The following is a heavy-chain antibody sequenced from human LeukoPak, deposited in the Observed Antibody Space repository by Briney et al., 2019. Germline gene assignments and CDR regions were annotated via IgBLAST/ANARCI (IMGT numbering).Heavy chain of an antibody. V-gene: IGHV3-30*02. Sequence: PGGPLRLSCAASGFTFSSYGMHWFRQAPGKGLEWVAFIRYDGSNKYYADSVKGRFTISRDNSKNTLYLQMNCLTAEDAAVYSSAKTRIVGANAPGYNWGQDNLVTVSS. CDR2: IRYDGSNK. CDR1: GFTFSSYG. D-gene: IGHD1-26*01. CDR3: AKTRIVGANAPGYN. J-gene: IGHJ1*01.